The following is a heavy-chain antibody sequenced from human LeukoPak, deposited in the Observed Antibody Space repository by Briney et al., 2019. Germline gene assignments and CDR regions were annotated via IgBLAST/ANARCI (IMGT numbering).Heavy chain of an antibody. CDR1: GGSISSGSYY. Sequence: SETLSLTCTVSGGSISSGSYYWSWIRQPAGKGLERIGRIYTSGSTNYNPSLKSRVTISVDTSKNQFSLKLSSVTAADTAVYYCASGPYNWNSDAFDIWGQGTMVTVSS. CDR2: IYTSGST. CDR3: ASGPYNWNSDAFDI. D-gene: IGHD1-7*01. V-gene: IGHV4-61*02. J-gene: IGHJ3*02.